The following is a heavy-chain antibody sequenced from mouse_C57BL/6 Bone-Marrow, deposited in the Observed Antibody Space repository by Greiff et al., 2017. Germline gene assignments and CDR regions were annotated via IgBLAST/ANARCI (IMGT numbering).Heavy chain of an antibody. CDR1: GYTFTSYW. CDR3: ARWITTVVATGFDY. Sequence: QVQLQQPGAELVRPGTSVKLSCKASGYTFTSYWMHWVKQRPGQGLEWIGVIDPSDSYTTYNQKFKGKATLTVDTSSSTAYMQLSSLTSEDSAVYYCARWITTVVATGFDYWGQGTTLTVSS. CDR2: IDPSDSYT. J-gene: IGHJ2*01. V-gene: IGHV1-59*01. D-gene: IGHD1-1*01.